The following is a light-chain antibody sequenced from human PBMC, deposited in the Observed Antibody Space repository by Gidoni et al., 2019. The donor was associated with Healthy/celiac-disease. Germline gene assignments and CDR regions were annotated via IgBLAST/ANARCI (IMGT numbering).Light chain of an antibody. Sequence: DIQMNKSPSSLSESVGDRVTITCRASQSISSYLNWYQQKPGNAPKLLIYAAARMQIGVPSRCSGSGSCTDFTLIISSRQPEDVATYYCQQSYSTPWTFGQGTKVEIK. CDR1: QSISSY. J-gene: IGKJ1*01. CDR3: QQSYSTPWT. V-gene: IGKV1-39*01. CDR2: AAA.